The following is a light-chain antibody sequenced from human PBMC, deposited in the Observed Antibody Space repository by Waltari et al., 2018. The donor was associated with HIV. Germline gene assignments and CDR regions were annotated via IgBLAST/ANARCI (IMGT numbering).Light chain of an antibody. CDR3: ATWDDSLSGWV. V-gene: IGLV1-47*01. Sequence: QSVLTQPPSASGTPGQRVTISCSGSRSNIGSNHVYWYQQIPGTAPKPLIYRNNPRPSGVPARFSGSKSGTSASLAISGLRSEDEADYYCATWDDSLSGWVFGGGTKLTVL. CDR2: RNN. J-gene: IGLJ3*02. CDR1: RSNIGSNH.